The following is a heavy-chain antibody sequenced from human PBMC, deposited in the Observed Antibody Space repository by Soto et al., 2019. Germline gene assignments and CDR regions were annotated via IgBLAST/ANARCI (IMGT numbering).Heavy chain of an antibody. D-gene: IGHD4-17*01. V-gene: IGHV1-46*01. Sequence: ASVKVSCKASGYTFTSYYMHWVRQAPGQGLEWMGIINPSGGSTSYAQKFQGRVTMTRDTSTSTVYMGLSSLRSEDTAVYYCAGRWNGDYQKGYYYYYGMDVWGQGTTVTVSS. CDR3: AGRWNGDYQKGYYYYYGMDV. J-gene: IGHJ6*02. CDR1: GYTFTSYY. CDR2: INPSGGST.